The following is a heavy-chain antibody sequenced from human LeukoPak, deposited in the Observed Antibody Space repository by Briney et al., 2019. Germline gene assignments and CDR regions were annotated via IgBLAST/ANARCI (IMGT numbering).Heavy chain of an antibody. CDR1: GVTFSNVW. J-gene: IGHJ4*02. V-gene: IGHV3-15*07. Sequence: GGSLRLSCAASGVTFSNVWMNWVRQAPGKGLEWVGRIKTKNYGGTRDYAAPVKGRFTISRDDSKNTLYLQMNGLKTEDTAVYFCNTNWGFSRELAFDYWGQGTLVTVSS. CDR2: IKTKNYGGTR. D-gene: IGHD3-16*01. CDR3: NTNWGFSRELAFDY.